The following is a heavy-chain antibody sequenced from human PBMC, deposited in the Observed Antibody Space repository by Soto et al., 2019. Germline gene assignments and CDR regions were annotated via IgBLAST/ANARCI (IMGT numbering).Heavy chain of an antibody. CDR1: GFTFSSYA. D-gene: IGHD3-10*01. CDR2: ISTNGGST. J-gene: IGHJ4*02. V-gene: IGHV3-64*01. Sequence: EVQLVESGGGLVQPRGSLRLSCAASGFTFSSYAMHWVRQAPGKGLEYVSAISTNGGSTYYANSVKGRFTISRDNSKNTLYLQMGSLRAEDMAVYYCARQGRAVSSYYFDYWGQGTLVTVSS. CDR3: ARQGRAVSSYYFDY.